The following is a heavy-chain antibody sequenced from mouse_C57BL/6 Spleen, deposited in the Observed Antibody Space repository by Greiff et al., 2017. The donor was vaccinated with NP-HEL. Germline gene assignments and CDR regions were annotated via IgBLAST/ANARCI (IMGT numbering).Heavy chain of an antibody. CDR3: APNDYGSSYGYFDV. CDR1: GYTFTDYY. D-gene: IGHD1-1*01. Sequence: EVQLQQSGPELVKPGASVKISCKASGYTFTDYYMNWVKQSHGKSLEWIGDINPNNGGTSYNQKFKGKATLTVDKSSSTAYMELRSLTSEDSAVYYCAPNDYGSSYGYFDVWGTGTTVTVSS. V-gene: IGHV1-26*01. CDR2: INPNNGGT. J-gene: IGHJ1*03.